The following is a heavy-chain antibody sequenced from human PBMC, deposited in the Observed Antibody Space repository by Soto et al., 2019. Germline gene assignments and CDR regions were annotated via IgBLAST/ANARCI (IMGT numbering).Heavy chain of an antibody. CDR1: CYSFTRYW. Sequence: GESLKISCKGSCYSFTRYWIGWVRQMPGKGLEWMGIIYPRDSDTRYSPSFQGQVSISADKSISTAYLQWSSLKASDTAMYYCARQDGSGTYYFDSWGQGTLVTVSS. V-gene: IGHV5-51*01. CDR3: ARQDGSGTYYFDS. J-gene: IGHJ4*02. CDR2: IYPRDSDT. D-gene: IGHD3-10*01.